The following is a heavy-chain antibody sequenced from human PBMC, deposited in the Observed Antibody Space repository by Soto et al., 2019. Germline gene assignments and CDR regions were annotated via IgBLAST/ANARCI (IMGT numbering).Heavy chain of an antibody. Sequence: SETLSLTCAVYGGSFSGYYWSWIRQPPGKGLEWIGEINHSGSTNYNPSLKSRVTISVDTSKNQFSLKLSSVTAADTAVYYCARPGGVRGRYYYYGMDVWGQGTTVT. CDR1: GGSFSGYY. J-gene: IGHJ6*02. CDR2: INHSGST. CDR3: ARPGGVRGRYYYYGMDV. V-gene: IGHV4-34*01. D-gene: IGHD3-10*01.